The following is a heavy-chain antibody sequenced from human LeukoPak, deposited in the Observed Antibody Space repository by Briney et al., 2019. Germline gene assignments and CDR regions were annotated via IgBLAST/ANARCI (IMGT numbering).Heavy chain of an antibody. V-gene: IGHV3-33*06. Sequence: GGSLRLSCAASGFTFSSYGIHWIRQAPGKGLEWVAVIWYDGSNKYYADPVKGRFTISRDNSKNTLYLQMNSLRAEDTAVYYCAKGPSGSYFYYFDYWGQGTLVTVSS. D-gene: IGHD1-26*01. J-gene: IGHJ4*02. CDR3: AKGPSGSYFYYFDY. CDR2: IWYDGSNK. CDR1: GFTFSSYG.